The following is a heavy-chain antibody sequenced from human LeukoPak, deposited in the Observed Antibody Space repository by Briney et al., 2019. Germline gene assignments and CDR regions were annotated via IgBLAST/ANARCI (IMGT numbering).Heavy chain of an antibody. CDR1: GFTFSSFA. J-gene: IGHJ4*02. Sequence: GGSLRLSCAASGFTFSSFAMNWVRQAPGKGLEWVSGISGSGGSTYYADSVKGRFTISRDNSKNTLYLQMNSLRAEDTAVYYCARDMTAAVAAPLGYWGQGTLVTVSS. D-gene: IGHD6-19*01. CDR2: ISGSGGST. CDR3: ARDMTAAVAAPLGY. V-gene: IGHV3-23*01.